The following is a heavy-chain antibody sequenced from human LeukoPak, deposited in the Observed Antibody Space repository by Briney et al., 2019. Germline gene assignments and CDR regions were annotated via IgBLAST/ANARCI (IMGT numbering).Heavy chain of an antibody. V-gene: IGHV7-4-1*02. Sequence: GASVKVSCKASGYTFTSYAMNWVRQAPGQGLEWMGWINTNTGNPTYAQGFTGRFVFSLDTSVSTAYLQISSLKAEDTAVYYCASGHIVVVTGLDAFDIWGQGTMVTVSS. CDR1: GYTFTSYA. J-gene: IGHJ3*02. CDR2: INTNTGNP. CDR3: ASGHIVVVTGLDAFDI. D-gene: IGHD2-21*02.